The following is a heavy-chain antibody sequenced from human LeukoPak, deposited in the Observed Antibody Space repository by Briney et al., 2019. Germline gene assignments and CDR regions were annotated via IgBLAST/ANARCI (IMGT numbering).Heavy chain of an antibody. J-gene: IGHJ4*02. CDR3: AKDSRQGIAARPYYFDY. D-gene: IGHD6-6*01. V-gene: IGHV3-30*02. CDR2: ILYDGSNK. Sequence: GGSLRLSCAASGFSFSSYGMHWVRQAPGKGLEWVAFILYDGSNKYDADSAKGRFTISRDNSKNTLYLQMNSLRAEDTAVYYCAKDSRQGIAARPYYFDYWGQGTLVTVSS. CDR1: GFSFSSYG.